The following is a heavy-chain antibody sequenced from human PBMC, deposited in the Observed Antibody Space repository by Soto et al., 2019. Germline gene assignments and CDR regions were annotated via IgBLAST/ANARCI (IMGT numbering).Heavy chain of an antibody. CDR3: ARGGDSAMVTGGYFDY. D-gene: IGHD5-18*01. CDR1: GDTFNNYG. J-gene: IGHJ4*02. V-gene: IGHV1-69*12. Sequence: QVQLVQSGAAVKKPGSSVKVSCKASGDTFNNYGISWVRQAPGQRLEWMGEIIPIFPTSNYAQKFQGRVTITADESTSTAYMELSSLTSEDTAVYYCARGGDSAMVTGGYFDYWGQGTLGTVSS. CDR2: IIPIFPTS.